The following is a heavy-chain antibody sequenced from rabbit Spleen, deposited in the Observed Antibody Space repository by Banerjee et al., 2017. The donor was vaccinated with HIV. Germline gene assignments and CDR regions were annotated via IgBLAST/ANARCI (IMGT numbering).Heavy chain of an antibody. CDR3: SRLWAL. V-gene: IGHV1S45*01. J-gene: IGHJ3*01. CDR2: INIVTGKT. Sequence: QEHLVQSGGGLVHPEGSLTLTFTASGVSFSDKDVMCLVRQAPGKGLEWIACINIVTGKTVYASWAKGRFIMSRTSSTTVFLQMTSLTAADTATYFCSRLWALWGQGTLVTVS. CDR1: GVSFSDKDV. D-gene: IGHD3-3*01.